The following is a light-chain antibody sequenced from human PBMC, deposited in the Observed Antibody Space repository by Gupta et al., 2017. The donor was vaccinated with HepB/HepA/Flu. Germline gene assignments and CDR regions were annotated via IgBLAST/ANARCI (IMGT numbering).Light chain of an antibody. CDR1: QTINNW. CDR3: QQHNTYPFT. V-gene: IGKV1-5*03. Sequence: DIQMTQSPSTLSASVGHRVTIACRASQTINNWLAWYQQKPGKAPKLLIYQASTLEGGVPSRFSGSGSGTEFTLTITSLQPDDFATYYCQQHNTYPFTFGPGTKVHIK. CDR2: QAS. J-gene: IGKJ3*01.